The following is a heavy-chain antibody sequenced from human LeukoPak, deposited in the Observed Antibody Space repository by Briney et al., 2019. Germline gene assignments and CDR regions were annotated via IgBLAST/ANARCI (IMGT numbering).Heavy chain of an antibody. V-gene: IGHV4-38-2*02. J-gene: IGHJ5*02. CDR2: IYHSGTI. Sequence: SETLSLTCSVSGYSITSGYYWGWIRQPPGKGLEWIGGIYHSGTIYYNPSLKSRATISVDTSKNQFSLKLSSVTAADTAVYYCVRGRYSSGWFKDKNWFDPWGQGIPVTVSS. CDR1: GYSITSGYY. D-gene: IGHD6-19*01. CDR3: VRGRYSSGWFKDKNWFDP.